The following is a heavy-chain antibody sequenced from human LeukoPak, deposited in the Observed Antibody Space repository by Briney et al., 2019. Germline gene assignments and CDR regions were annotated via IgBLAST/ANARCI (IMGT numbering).Heavy chain of an antibody. Sequence: SETLSLTCTVSGGSISSGGYYWSWIRQQPGKGLEWIGYIYYSGSTYYNPSLKSRVTISVDTSKNQFSLKLSSVTAADTAVYYCARDGSSSWFGYWGQGTLVTVSS. V-gene: IGHV4-31*03. CDR3: ARDGSSSWFGY. J-gene: IGHJ4*02. CDR2: IYYSGST. CDR1: GGSISSGGYY. D-gene: IGHD6-13*01.